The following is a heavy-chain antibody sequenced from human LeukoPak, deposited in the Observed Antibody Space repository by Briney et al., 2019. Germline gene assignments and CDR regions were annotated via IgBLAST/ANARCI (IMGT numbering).Heavy chain of an antibody. CDR2: ISPYDGDT. V-gene: IGHV1-18*01. CDR1: GYTFSIYG. D-gene: IGHD2-21*02. Sequence: ASVTVSCKASGYTFSIYGISWVRQAPGQGLEWMAWISPYDGDTNYAQNFEGRVTMTTETSTSTAYMELRSLRSDDTAIYYCARDYCTRGGDCYKEDLFDPWGQGTLVTVSS. CDR3: ARDYCTRGGDCYKEDLFDP. J-gene: IGHJ5*02.